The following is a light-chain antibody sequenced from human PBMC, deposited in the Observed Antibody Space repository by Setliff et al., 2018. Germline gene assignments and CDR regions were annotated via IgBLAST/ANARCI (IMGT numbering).Light chain of an antibody. CDR1: SSDVGAYNY. V-gene: IGLV2-8*01. J-gene: IGLJ2*01. CDR2: EVS. CDR3: SSFAASSV. Sequence: QSALTQPPSASGSPGQSVTIACTGTSSDVGAYNYVPWYQQHPGKAPKLIIYEVSERPSGVPDRFSGSKSGNTASLTVSGLQAEDEADYYCSSFAASSVFGGGTK.